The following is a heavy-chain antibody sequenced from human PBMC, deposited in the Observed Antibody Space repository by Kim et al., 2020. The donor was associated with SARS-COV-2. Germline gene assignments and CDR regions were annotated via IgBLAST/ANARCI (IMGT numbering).Heavy chain of an antibody. V-gene: IGHV3-23*01. Sequence: GGSLRLSCAASGFTFDSYAMSWVRQAPGKGLEWVSAIRGSGASVNYADSVKGRFTISRDNSKNTVFLQMNDLRGDDTAVYYCAKDRLAVTGGTPFYPHLFVYWGRGTLVTVSS. D-gene: IGHD6-19*01. CDR3: AKDRLAVTGGTPFYPHLFVY. J-gene: IGHJ4*02. CDR2: IRGSGASV. CDR1: GFTFDSYA.